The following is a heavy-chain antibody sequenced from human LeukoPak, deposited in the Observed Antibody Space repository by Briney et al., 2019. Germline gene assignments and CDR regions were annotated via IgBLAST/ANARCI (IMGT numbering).Heavy chain of an antibody. J-gene: IGHJ4*02. CDR3: ARHDSSSYYSYGPNYFDY. D-gene: IGHD3-22*01. V-gene: IGHV4-59*08. CDR1: GGSISSYY. Sequence: PSETLSLTCTVSGGSISSYYWSWIRQPPGKGLEWIGYIYYSGSTNYNPSLKSRVTISVDTSKNQFSLKLSSVTAADTAVYYCARHDSSSYYSYGPNYFDYWGQGTLVTVSS. CDR2: IYYSGST.